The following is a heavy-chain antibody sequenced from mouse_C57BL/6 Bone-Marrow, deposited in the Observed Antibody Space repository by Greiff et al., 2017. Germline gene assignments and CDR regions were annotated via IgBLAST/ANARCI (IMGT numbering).Heavy chain of an antibody. D-gene: IGHD4-1*01. V-gene: IGHV5-17*01. CDR2: ISSGSSTI. CDR1: GFTFSDYG. CDR3: AKLGAY. J-gene: IGHJ3*01. Sequence: DVMLVESGGGLVKPGGSLKLSCAASGFTFSDYGMHWVRQAPEKGLEWVAYISSGSSTIYYADTLKGRFTISRDNAKNTLFLQMTSLGSEDTAMYYCAKLGAYWGQGTLVTVSA.